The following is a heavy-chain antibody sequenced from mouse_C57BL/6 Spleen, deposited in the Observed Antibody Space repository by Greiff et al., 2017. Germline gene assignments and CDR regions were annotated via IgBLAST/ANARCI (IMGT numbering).Heavy chain of an antibody. D-gene: IGHD1-1*01. V-gene: IGHV1-69*01. CDR3: ARSDYYGSSYGYFDV. J-gene: IGHJ1*03. CDR1: GYTFTSYW. CDR2: IDPSDSYT. Sequence: QVQLQQPGAELVMPGASVKLSCKASGYTFTSYWMHWVKQRPGQGLEWIGEIDPSDSYTNYNPKFKGKSTLTVDKSYSTAYMQLSSLTSKDSAVYYGARSDYYGSSYGYFDVWGTGTTVTVSS.